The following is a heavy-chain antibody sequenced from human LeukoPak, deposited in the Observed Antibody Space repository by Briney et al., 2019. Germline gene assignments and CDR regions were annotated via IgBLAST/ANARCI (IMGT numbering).Heavy chain of an antibody. D-gene: IGHD2-15*01. J-gene: IGHJ4*02. CDR2: IYYSGST. CDR3: AIARYCSGGSCYHFDY. Sequence: SQTLSLTCTVSGGSISSGDYCWSWIRQPPGKGLEWIGNIYYSGSTYYNPSLKSRVTISVDTTKNQSSLKLSSVTAADTAVYYGAIARYCSGGSCYHFDYWGQGTLVTVSS. V-gene: IGHV4-30-4*01. CDR1: GGSISSGDYC.